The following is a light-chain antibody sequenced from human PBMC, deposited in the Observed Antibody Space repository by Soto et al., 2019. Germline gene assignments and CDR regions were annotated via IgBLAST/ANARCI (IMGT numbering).Light chain of an antibody. CDR2: GAS. V-gene: IGKV3-20*01. J-gene: IGKJ1*01. CDR3: QQYRM. CDR1: QSVSSTY. Sequence: EVVLTQSPGTLSLSPGETATLSCRASQSVSSTYLAWYQQKPGQAPRLPIYGASNRATGIPDRFSGSGSGTDFTLTISRLEPEDFAVYYCQQYRMFGQGTKVEIK.